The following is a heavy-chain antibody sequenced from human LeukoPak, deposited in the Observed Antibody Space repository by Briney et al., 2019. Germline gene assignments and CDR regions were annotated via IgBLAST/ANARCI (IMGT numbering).Heavy chain of an antibody. CDR2: INSDGSST. CDR3: AIEAVALDY. V-gene: IGHV3-74*01. Sequence: GGSLRLSCAASGFTFSSYWMHWVRQAPGKGLVWVSRINSDGSSTDYADSVKGRFTISRDNAKKTLYLQMNSLRAENTAVYYCAIEAVALDYWGQGTLVTVSS. J-gene: IGHJ4*02. CDR1: GFTFSSYW. D-gene: IGHD6-19*01.